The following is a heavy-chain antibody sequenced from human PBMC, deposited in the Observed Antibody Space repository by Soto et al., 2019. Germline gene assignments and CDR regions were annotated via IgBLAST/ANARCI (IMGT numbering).Heavy chain of an antibody. CDR2: IYYSGST. D-gene: IGHD3-9*01. Sequence: SETLSLTCTVSGGSISSSSYYWGWIRQPPGKGLEWIGSIYYSGSTYYNPSLKSRVTISVDTSKNQFSLKLSSVTAADTAVYYCARGPIFDVWGKGTTVTVSS. J-gene: IGHJ6*04. V-gene: IGHV4-39*01. CDR3: ARGPIFDV. CDR1: GGSISSSSYY.